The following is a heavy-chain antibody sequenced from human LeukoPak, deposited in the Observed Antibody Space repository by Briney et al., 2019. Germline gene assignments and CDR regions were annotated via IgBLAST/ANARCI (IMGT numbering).Heavy chain of an antibody. CDR2: IDPSDSYT. CDR3: ARGTIVATIGYYNNYGMDV. CDR1: GYSFTSYW. Sequence: GESLKISCKGSGYSFTSYWISWVRQMPGKGLEWMGRIDPSDSYTNYSPSFQGHVTISADKSISTAYLQWSNLKASDTAMYYCARGTIVATIGYYNNYGMDVWGKGTTVTVSS. J-gene: IGHJ6*04. V-gene: IGHV5-10-1*01. D-gene: IGHD5-12*01.